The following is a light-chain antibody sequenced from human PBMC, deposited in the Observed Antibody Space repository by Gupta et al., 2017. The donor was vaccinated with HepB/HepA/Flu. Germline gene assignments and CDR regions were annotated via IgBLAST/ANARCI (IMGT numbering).Light chain of an antibody. V-gene: IGKV3-20*01. CDR2: DAS. CDR3: QQYGSSPWT. CDR1: QSVRSSY. Sequence: EIVLTQSPGTLPLSPGERATLSCRASQSVRSSYLAWYQQKPGKAPRLLIYDASSRASGIPDRFSGSGSGTDFTLTISRLESEDFAVYYCQQYGSSPWTFGQGTKVEIK. J-gene: IGKJ1*01.